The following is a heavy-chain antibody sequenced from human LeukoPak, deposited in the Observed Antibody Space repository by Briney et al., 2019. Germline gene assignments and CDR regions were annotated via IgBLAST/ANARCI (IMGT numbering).Heavy chain of an antibody. CDR2: INNDGGYT. D-gene: IGHD3-10*01. J-gene: IGHJ4*02. Sequence: PGGSLRLSCAASGFTFSGYWMHWVRQAPGKGLVWVSRINNDGGYTSYADSVKGRFTISRDNSKSTLYLQMNSLRAEDTAVYYCAKDTGRGSNYLGDLDYWGQGTLVTVSS. CDR3: AKDTGRGSNYLGDLDY. CDR1: GFTFSGYW. V-gene: IGHV3-74*01.